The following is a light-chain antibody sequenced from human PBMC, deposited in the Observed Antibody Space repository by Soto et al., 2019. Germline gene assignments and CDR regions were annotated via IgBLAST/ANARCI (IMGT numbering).Light chain of an antibody. Sequence: QSALTQPASVSGSPGQSITISCTGTSSDVGTYDLVSWYQHHPGKAPKLMIYEGTKRPSGVSNRFSGSKSGNTASLTISGLQAEDEADYCCCSYAGSNTFLFGTGTKLTVL. CDR1: SSDVGTYDL. V-gene: IGLV2-23*03. J-gene: IGLJ1*01. CDR2: EGT. CDR3: CSYAGSNTFL.